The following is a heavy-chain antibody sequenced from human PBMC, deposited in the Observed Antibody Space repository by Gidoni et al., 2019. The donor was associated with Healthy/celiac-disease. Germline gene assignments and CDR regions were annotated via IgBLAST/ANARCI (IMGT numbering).Heavy chain of an antibody. D-gene: IGHD2-21*02. CDR3: ARDLGYCGGDCYSFPFDP. J-gene: IGHJ5*02. V-gene: IGHV1-18*01. CDR1: GYTFTSYG. Sequence: QVQLVQSGAEVKKHGPSVKVSCKASGYTFTSYGISWVRQAPGQGLEWMGWISAYNGNTNYAQKLQGRVTMTTDTSTSTAYMELRSLRSDDTAVYYCARDLGYCGGDCYSFPFDPWGQGTLVTVSS. CDR2: ISAYNGNT.